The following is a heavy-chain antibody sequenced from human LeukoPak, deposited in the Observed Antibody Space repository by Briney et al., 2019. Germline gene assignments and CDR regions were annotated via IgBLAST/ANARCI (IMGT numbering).Heavy chain of an antibody. V-gene: IGHV4-59*07. D-gene: IGHD3-10*01. CDR2: IYYNWST. CDR3: ARVGTYGSGSYLSWLDY. CDR1: CGPISRYY. Sequence: PSHTLSLPRTVSCGPISRYYWSWIRQPPGKGLEWDGDIYYNWSTNYNPSLNRRVTMSVDTSKNQSSLKLSSVTAADTGVYYCARVGTYGSGSYLSWLDYWGQGTLVTVSS. J-gene: IGHJ4*02.